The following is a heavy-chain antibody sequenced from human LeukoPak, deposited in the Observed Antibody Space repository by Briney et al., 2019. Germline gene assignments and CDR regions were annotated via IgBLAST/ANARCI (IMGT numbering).Heavy chain of an antibody. CDR2: IYPGDSDT. CDR1: GYSFTSYW. D-gene: IGHD3-10*01. CDR3: ARLQMIRGVPELDY. J-gene: IGHJ4*02. Sequence: GESLKISCKGSGYSFTSYWIGWVRQMPGKGPEWMGIIYPGDSDTRYSPSFQGQVTISADKSISTAYLQWSSLKASDTAVYYCARLQMIRGVPELDYWGQGTLVTVSS. V-gene: IGHV5-51*01.